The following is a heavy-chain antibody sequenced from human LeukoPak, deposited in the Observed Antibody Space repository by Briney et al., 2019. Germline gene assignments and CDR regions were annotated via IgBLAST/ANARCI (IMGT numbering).Heavy chain of an antibody. CDR2: ISWNSGSI. CDR3: AKDLAYDSSGSFDY. CDR1: GFTFSSYA. J-gene: IGHJ4*02. Sequence: PGGSLRLSCAASGFTFSSYAMHWVRQAPGKGLEWVSGISWNSGSIGYVDSVKGRFTISRDNAKNSLYLQMNSLRAEDTALYYCAKDLAYDSSGSFDYWGQGTLVTVSS. V-gene: IGHV3-9*01. D-gene: IGHD3-22*01.